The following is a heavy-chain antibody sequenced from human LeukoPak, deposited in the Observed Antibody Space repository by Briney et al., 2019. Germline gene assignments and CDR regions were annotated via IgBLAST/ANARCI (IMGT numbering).Heavy chain of an antibody. Sequence: GGSLRLSCAASGFTFSNYSMTWVRQAPGKGLEWVAHINQDGSEEHYMDSVKARFTISRDSAKNSLSLQMNSLRAEDTAVYYCVRDGGVSGYDLLDYWGQGTLVTVSS. V-gene: IGHV3-7*01. CDR2: INQDGSEE. D-gene: IGHD5-12*01. CDR3: VRDGGVSGYDLLDY. CDR1: GFTFSNYS. J-gene: IGHJ4*02.